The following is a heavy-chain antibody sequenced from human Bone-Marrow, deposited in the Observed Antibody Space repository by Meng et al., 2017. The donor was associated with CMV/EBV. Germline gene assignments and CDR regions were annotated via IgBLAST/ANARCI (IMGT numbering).Heavy chain of an antibody. CDR1: GFTFSSYS. Sequence: GGSLRLSCAASGFTFSSYSMNWVRQAPGKGLEWVSSISSSSSYIYYADSVKGRFTISRDNAKNSLYLQMNSLRAEDTAVYYCARDPGLHDFWSGYYVFDYWGQGTLVTVSS. CDR2: ISSSSSYI. V-gene: IGHV3-21*01. CDR3: ARDPGLHDFWSGYYVFDY. J-gene: IGHJ4*02. D-gene: IGHD3-3*01.